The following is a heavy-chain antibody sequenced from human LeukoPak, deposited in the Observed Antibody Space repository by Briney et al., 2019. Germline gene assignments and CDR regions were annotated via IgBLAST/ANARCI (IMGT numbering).Heavy chain of an antibody. CDR3: SGAGY. D-gene: IGHD4-17*01. V-gene: IGHV4-4*09. CDR2: IYTSGST. Sequence: PSETLSLTCTVSGGSISSYYWSWIRQPPGKGLEWIGYIYTSGSTNYNPSLKSRVTISVDTSKNQFSLKLTSLTAADTAVYYCSGAGYWGQGTLVTVSS. CDR1: GGSISSYY. J-gene: IGHJ4*02.